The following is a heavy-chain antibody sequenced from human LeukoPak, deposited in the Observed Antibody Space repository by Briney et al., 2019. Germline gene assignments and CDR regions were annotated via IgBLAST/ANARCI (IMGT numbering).Heavy chain of an antibody. CDR2: IYYSGST. Sequence: PSETLSLTCTVSGGSISSSSYYWGWIRQPPGKELEWIGSIYYSGSTSYNPSLKSRVTISVDTSKNQFFLKLGSVTAAGTAVYYCARNASDSGTYYFDYCGQGTLVTVSS. CDR1: GGSISSSSYY. V-gene: IGHV4-39*01. J-gene: IGHJ4*02. D-gene: IGHD1-26*01. CDR3: ARNASDSGTYYFDY.